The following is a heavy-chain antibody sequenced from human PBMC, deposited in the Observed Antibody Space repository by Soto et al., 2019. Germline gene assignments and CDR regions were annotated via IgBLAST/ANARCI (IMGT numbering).Heavy chain of an antibody. CDR2: MSWDGSDE. CDR3: AKEGCSGGICYGFDY. V-gene: IGHV3-30*18. D-gene: IGHD2-15*01. CDR1: GFTFSSYG. Sequence: QVQLVESGGGVVQPGRYLRLSCAASGFTFSSYGMPWVRQAPGKGLEWVAVMSWDGSDEFYEETVKGRFTVSRDNSRNTLYLQMNSLRPEDTAVYYCAKEGCSGGICYGFDYWGQGTLVTVSS. J-gene: IGHJ4*02.